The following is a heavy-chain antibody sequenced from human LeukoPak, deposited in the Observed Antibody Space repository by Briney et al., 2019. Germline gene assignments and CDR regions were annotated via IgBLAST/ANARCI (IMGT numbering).Heavy chain of an antibody. V-gene: IGHV3-21*01. CDR3: ARDEGDTSGLFSNRPYYFDY. CDR1: GFTFSTSR. D-gene: IGHD3-22*01. CDR2: ISSYSSYI. Sequence: KPGGSLRLSCAASGFTFSTSRMNWVRQAPGKGLEWISSISSYSSYIYYADSVQGRFTISRDNAIHSLYLQMNGLRAEDTAVYYCARDEGDTSGLFSNRPYYFDYWGRGTLVTVSS. J-gene: IGHJ4*02.